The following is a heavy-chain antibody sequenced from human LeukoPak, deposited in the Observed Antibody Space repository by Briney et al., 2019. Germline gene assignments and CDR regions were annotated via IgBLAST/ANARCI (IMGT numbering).Heavy chain of an antibody. CDR1: GYTFTGYY. V-gene: IGHV7-4-1*02. Sequence: ASVKVSCKASGYTFTGYYMHWVRQAPGQGLEWMGWINTNTGNPTYAQGFTGRFVFSLDTSVSTAYLHIRSLKADDTAVYYCARGLWRSSGYSFDYWGQGTLVTVSS. D-gene: IGHD3-22*01. J-gene: IGHJ4*02. CDR2: INTNTGNP. CDR3: ARGLWRSSGYSFDY.